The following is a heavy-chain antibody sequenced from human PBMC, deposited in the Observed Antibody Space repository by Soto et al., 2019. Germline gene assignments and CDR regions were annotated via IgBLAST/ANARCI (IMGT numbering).Heavy chain of an antibody. CDR2: IKQDGSEK. D-gene: IGHD3-22*01. J-gene: IGHJ3*02. V-gene: IGHV3-7*01. CDR1: GFTFSSYW. Sequence: PVGSLRLSCAASGFTFSSYWMSWVRQAPGKGLEWVANIKQDGSEKYYVDSVKGRFTISRDNAKNSLYLQMNSLRAEDTAVYYCARGGSGYLLDAFDIWGQGTMVTVSS. CDR3: ARGGSGYLLDAFDI.